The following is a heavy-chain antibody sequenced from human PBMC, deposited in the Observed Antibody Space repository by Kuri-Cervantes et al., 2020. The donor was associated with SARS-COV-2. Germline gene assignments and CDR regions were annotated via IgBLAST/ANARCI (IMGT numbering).Heavy chain of an antibody. CDR3: AKDDTGYSSSWYYGEYYYYGMDV. CDR1: GFTFSSYA. CDR2: ISGSGGST. V-gene: IGHV3-23*01. J-gene: IGHJ6*02. D-gene: IGHD6-13*01. Sequence: GGSLRLSCAASGFTFSSYAMSWVRQAPGKGLEWVSAISGSGGSTYYADSVKGRFTISRDNSKNTLYLQMNSLRAEDTAVYYCAKDDTGYSSSWYYGEYYYYGMDVWGQGTTVTVSS.